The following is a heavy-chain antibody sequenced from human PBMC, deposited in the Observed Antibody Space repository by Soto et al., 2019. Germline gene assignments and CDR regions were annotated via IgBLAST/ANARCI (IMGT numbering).Heavy chain of an antibody. CDR3: TTEQVDAGDY. CDR2: MNPNSGNT. V-gene: IGHV1-8*01. D-gene: IGHD2-15*01. CDR1: GYTFTSYD. Sequence: QVQLVQSGAEVKKPGASVKVSCKASGYTFTSYDINWVRQAPGQGLEWMGWMNPNSGNTGYAQKFQGRVTMTRNTSISTAYLELSSLRSEDTAVYYCTTEQVDAGDYWTQGTLVTVSS. J-gene: IGHJ4*02.